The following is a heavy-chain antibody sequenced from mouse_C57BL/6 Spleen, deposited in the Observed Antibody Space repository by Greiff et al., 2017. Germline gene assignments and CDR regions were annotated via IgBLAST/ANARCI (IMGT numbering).Heavy chain of an antibody. Sequence: EVKLMESGGGLVKPGGSLKLSCAASGFTFSSYTMSWVRQTPEKRLEWVATISGGGGNTYYPDSVKGRFTISRDNAKNTLYLQMSSLRSEDTALYYCARHYGNPFAYWGQGTLVTVSA. CDR3: ARHYGNPFAY. CDR1: GFTFSSYT. V-gene: IGHV5-9*01. J-gene: IGHJ3*01. D-gene: IGHD2-1*01. CDR2: ISGGGGNT.